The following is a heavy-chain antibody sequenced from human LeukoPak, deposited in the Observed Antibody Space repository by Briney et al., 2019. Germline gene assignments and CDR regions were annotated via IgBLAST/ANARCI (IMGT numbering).Heavy chain of an antibody. CDR3: ARNPYYDFWSGYYPFDF. D-gene: IGHD3-3*01. Sequence: GASVKVSCKASGGTFSSYAISWVRQAPGQGLEWMGWISGYNGNTDYAQKFQGRVTMTTDTSTSTAYVEMRSLGSDDTAVYYCARNPYYDFWSGYYPFDFWGQGTPVTVSA. CDR2: ISGYNGNT. V-gene: IGHV1-18*01. CDR1: GGTFSSYA. J-gene: IGHJ4*02.